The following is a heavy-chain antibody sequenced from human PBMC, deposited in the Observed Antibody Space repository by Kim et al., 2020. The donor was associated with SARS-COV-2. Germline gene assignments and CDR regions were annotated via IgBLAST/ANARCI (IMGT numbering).Heavy chain of an antibody. J-gene: IGHJ4*02. CDR1: GGSFSGYY. V-gene: IGHV4-34*01. CDR2: INYSGST. D-gene: IGHD3-22*01. Sequence: SETLSLTCAVYGGSFSGYYSSWIRQPPGKGLEWIGEINYSGSTNYNPSLKSRVTISADTSKNQFSLKLSSVTAADTAVYYCARGIRKITMILVVATSESVYSDYWGQGTLVTVSS. CDR3: ARGIRKITMILVVATSESVYSDY.